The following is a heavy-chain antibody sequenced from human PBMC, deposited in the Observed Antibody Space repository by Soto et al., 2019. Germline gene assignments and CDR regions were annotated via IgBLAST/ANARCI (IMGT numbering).Heavy chain of an antibody. CDR3: ERADGGCQRDFCYCYYGMDV. Sequence: ASVKVSCKVSGGTFSSYAISWVRQAPGQGLEWMGGIIPIFGTANYAQKFQGRVTITADESTSTAYMELSSLRSEDTAVYYCERADGGCQRDFCYCYYGMDVRGQGPTVTVSS. CDR1: GGTFSSYA. D-gene: IGHD6-19*01. V-gene: IGHV1-69*13. J-gene: IGHJ6*02. CDR2: IIPIFGTA.